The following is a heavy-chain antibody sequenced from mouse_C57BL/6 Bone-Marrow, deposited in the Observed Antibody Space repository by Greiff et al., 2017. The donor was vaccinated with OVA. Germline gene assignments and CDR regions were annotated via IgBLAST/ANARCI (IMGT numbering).Heavy chain of an antibody. CDR3: ARPLITTVVASDY. J-gene: IGHJ2*01. D-gene: IGHD1-1*01. Sequence: EVQLQQSGPVLVKPGASVKMSCKASGYTFTDYYMNWVKQSHGKSLEWIGVINPYNGGTSYNQKFKGKATLTVDKSSSTAYMELNSLTSEDSAVYYCARPLITTVVASDYWGQGTTLTVSS. CDR1: GYTFTDYY. CDR2: INPYNGGT. V-gene: IGHV1-19*01.